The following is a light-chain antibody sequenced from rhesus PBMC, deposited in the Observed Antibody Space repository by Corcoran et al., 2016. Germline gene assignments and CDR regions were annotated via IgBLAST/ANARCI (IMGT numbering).Light chain of an antibody. V-gene: IGKV3-40*03. Sequence: EIVMTQSPATLSLSPGETATLSCRASQSVGSYLAWYPQKPGQAPKLLVHSAYFRATGIPDRFSGRGSRTDFTLTISSLEPDDVGVYHCQQYNDLLPTFGQGTKGEIK. J-gene: IGKJ1*01. CDR1: QSVGSY. CDR3: QQYNDLLPT. CDR2: SAY.